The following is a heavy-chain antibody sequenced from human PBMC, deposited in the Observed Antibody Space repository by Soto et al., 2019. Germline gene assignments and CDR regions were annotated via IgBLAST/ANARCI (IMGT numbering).Heavy chain of an antibody. V-gene: IGHV1-69*01. CDR1: RGTFISYA. CDR3: ATDGMVGGVVITDYYCGMDV. J-gene: IGHJ6*02. D-gene: IGHD3-10*01. CDR2: IITNFGTA. Sequence: SVKVSCKASRGTFISYAISCVLPAPGQGIELVGGIITNFGTANYAQKFEGRVTITADEATSRAYRKLSSLRAKDSAVYYCATDGMVGGVVITDYYCGMDVWGEATTDTVS.